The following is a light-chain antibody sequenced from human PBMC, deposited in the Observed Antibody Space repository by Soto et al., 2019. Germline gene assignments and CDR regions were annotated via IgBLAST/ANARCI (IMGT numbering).Light chain of an antibody. J-gene: IGKJ1*01. CDR3: QQYNWLPTWT. V-gene: IGKV3-15*01. CDR1: QSISSN. CDR2: GAS. Sequence: EIVMTQSPATLSVSPGERATLSCRASQSISSNLAWYQQKPGQPPRLLIYGASTRATGIPARFSGSGSGTEFTLTISSLQSEDFAVYYCQQYNWLPTWTFGQGTKVDIK.